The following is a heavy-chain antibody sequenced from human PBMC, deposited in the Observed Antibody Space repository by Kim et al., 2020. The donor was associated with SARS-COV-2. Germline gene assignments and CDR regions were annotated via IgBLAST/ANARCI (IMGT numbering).Heavy chain of an antibody. CDR2: ISSSGGST. V-gene: IGHV3-23*01. Sequence: GGSLRLSCAASGFTFSSYAMSWVRQAPGKGLEWVSAISSSGGSTYYADSVKGRFTISRDNSRNTLYLQMNSLRAEDTAVYFCANGGRYCSGSSCYGYFDYWGKGTLVTVSS. CDR1: GFTFSSYA. D-gene: IGHD2-15*01. CDR3: ANGGRYCSGSSCYGYFDY. J-gene: IGHJ4*02.